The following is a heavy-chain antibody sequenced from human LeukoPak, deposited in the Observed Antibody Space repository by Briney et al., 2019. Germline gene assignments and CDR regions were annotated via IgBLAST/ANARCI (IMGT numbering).Heavy chain of an antibody. Sequence: GGSLRLSCAASGFTFSDYSMNWVRQAPGKGLEWLSFIGGRGSTVYYADSVKGRFTISRDNAKRSLYLQTNSLRVEDTALYYCARDKTTGFKNDFDSWGQGTLVTVSP. CDR3: ARDKTTGFKNDFDS. J-gene: IGHJ5*01. CDR2: IGGRGSTV. V-gene: IGHV3-48*04. D-gene: IGHD5-24*01. CDR1: GFTFSDYS.